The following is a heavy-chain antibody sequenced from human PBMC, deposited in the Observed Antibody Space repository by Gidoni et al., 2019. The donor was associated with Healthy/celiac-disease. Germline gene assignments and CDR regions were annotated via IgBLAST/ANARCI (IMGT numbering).Heavy chain of an antibody. CDR1: GITFISYS. Sequence: EVQLVESGGGLVQPGGSLRLSCAASGITFISYSMIWVRQAPGKGLEWVSYISSSSSTIYYADSVKGRFTISRDNAKNSLYLQMNSLRDEDTAVYYCARDYPYCSSTSCYPYYYYGMDVWGQGTTVTVSS. D-gene: IGHD2-2*01. CDR3: ARDYPYCSSTSCYPYYYYGMDV. V-gene: IGHV3-48*02. J-gene: IGHJ6*02. CDR2: ISSSSSTI.